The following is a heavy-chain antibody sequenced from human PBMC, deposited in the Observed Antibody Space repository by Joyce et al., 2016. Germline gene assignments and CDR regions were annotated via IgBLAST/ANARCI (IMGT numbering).Heavy chain of an antibody. V-gene: IGHV3-73*02. D-gene: IGHD3-3*01. Sequence: EVQLVESGGGLVQPGGSLKLSCAVSGFTLSGSSGHWVRQASGKGLEGVGRIRRKANGDATAYAASVKGRFSISRDDSKNTAYLQMNSLKTEDTAVYYCSNYDLWSGYSPSRDVWGQGSTVTVSS. CDR3: SNYDLWSGYSPSRDV. J-gene: IGHJ6*02. CDR1: GFTLSGSS. CDR2: IRRKANGDAT.